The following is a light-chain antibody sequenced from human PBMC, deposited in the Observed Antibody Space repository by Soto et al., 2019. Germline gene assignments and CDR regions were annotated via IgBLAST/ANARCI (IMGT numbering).Light chain of an antibody. Sequence: QSALTQPASVSGSPGQSITISCTGTSSDVGDYNYVSWYQHHPGKAPKLIIYEVNNRPSGVSNRFSGSKSGSTASLTISGLQAEDEADYYCSSYTSISTYVFGTGTKGTVL. CDR1: SSDVGDYNY. CDR2: EVN. J-gene: IGLJ1*01. V-gene: IGLV2-14*01. CDR3: SSYTSISTYV.